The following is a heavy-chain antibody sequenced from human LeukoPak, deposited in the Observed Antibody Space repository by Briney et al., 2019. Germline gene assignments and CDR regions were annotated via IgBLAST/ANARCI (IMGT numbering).Heavy chain of an antibody. CDR3: ARARADYARWDAFDI. CDR1: GGSISSYY. CDR2: IYYSGST. V-gene: IGHV4-59*01. Sequence: SETLSLTCTVSGGSISSYYWSWIRQPPGKGLEWIGYIYYSGSTNYNPSLKSRVTISVDTSKNQFSLKLSSVTAADTAVYYCARARADYARWDAFDIWGQGTMVTVSS. J-gene: IGHJ3*02. D-gene: IGHD4-17*01.